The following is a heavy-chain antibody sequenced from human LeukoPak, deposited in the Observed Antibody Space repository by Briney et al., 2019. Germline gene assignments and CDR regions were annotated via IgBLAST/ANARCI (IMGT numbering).Heavy chain of an antibody. D-gene: IGHD6-19*01. Sequence: PSETLSLTCTVSGYSISSGYYWGWIRQLPGKGLEWIGSIYHSGSTYYNPSLKSRVTISVDTSKNQFSLKLSSVTAADTAVYYCARHLGLWLGNWFDPWGQGTLVTVSS. CDR1: GYSISSGYY. CDR3: ARHLGLWLGNWFDP. CDR2: IYHSGST. V-gene: IGHV4-38-2*02. J-gene: IGHJ5*02.